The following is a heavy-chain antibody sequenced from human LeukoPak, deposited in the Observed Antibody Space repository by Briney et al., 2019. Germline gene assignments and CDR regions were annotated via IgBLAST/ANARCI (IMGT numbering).Heavy chain of an antibody. Sequence: SETLSLTCAVYGGSFSGYYWSWIRQPPGKGLEWIGEINHSGSTNYNPSLKSRVTISVDTSKNQFSLKLSSVTAADTAVYYCARTQYSYDAFDIWGQGTMVTVSS. CDR3: ARTQYSYDAFDI. V-gene: IGHV4-34*01. D-gene: IGHD2/OR15-2a*01. CDR2: INHSGST. CDR1: GGSFSGYY. J-gene: IGHJ3*02.